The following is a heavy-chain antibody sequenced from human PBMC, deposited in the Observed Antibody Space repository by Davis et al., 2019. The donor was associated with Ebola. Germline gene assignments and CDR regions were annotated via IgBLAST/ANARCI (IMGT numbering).Heavy chain of an antibody. J-gene: IGHJ4*02. CDR2: IYYSGST. D-gene: IGHD6-13*01. CDR3: ARHEAAAPPFDY. CDR1: GGSISSSSYY. Sequence: MPSETLSLTCTVSGGSISSSSYYWGWIRQPPGKGLEWIGSIYYSGSTYYNPSLKSRVTISVDTSKNQFSLKLSSVTAADTAVYYCARHEAAAPPFDYWGQGTLVTVSS. V-gene: IGHV4-39*01.